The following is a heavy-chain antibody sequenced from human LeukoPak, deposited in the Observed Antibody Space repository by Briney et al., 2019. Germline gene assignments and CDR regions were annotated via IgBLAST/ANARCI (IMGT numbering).Heavy chain of an antibody. J-gene: IGHJ4*02. Sequence: SETLSRTCTVSSGSISTSNYYWGWVRQPPGKALEWIGNIFYSGSTYYSPSLKSRVTISVDTSKNQFSLKLSSVTAADTAVYYCARQPHGMATIHWGQGTLVTVSS. CDR3: ARQPHGMATIH. CDR2: IFYSGST. D-gene: IGHD5-24*01. V-gene: IGHV4-39*01. CDR1: SGSISTSNYY.